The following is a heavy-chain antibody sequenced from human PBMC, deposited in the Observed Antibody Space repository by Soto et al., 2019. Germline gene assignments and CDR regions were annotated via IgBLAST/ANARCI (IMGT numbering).Heavy chain of an antibody. CDR3: ARNWNLALVPAAYFDS. J-gene: IGHJ4*02. CDR2: VYYTGTT. V-gene: IGHV4-39*02. D-gene: IGHD2-2*01. CDR1: NGSFLTSIYY. Sequence: PSETPSLTCTVSNGSFLTSIYYWAWIRQPPGKGLEWIGTVYYTGTTYYNPSLQSRVTISIDTSKNHFSLNLNSVTAADTAVYYCARNWNLALVPAAYFDSWGQGTLVTVSS.